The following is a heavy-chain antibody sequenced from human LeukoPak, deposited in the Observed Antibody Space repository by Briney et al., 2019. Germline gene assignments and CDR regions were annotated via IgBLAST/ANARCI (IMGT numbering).Heavy chain of an antibody. CDR2: INQSGST. V-gene: IGHV4-34*01. D-gene: IGHD3-10*01. Sequence: SETLSLTCAVYGGSFSGYYWSWIRQPPGKGLEWIGEINQSGSTNYNPSLKSRVNISVDTSKNQVSLKLSSVTAADTAVYYCARHPQYYGSGPTSRFDYWGQGTLVTVSS. J-gene: IGHJ4*02. CDR1: GGSFSGYY. CDR3: ARHPQYYGSGPTSRFDY.